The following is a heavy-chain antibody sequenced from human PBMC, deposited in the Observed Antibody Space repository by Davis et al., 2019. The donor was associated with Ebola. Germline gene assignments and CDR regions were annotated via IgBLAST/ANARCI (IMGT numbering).Heavy chain of an antibody. CDR3: ASSGDYDILTGPHYYYYYGMDV. J-gene: IGHJ6*02. V-gene: IGHV1-3*01. D-gene: IGHD3-9*01. Sequence: ASVKVSCKASGYTFTSYAMHWVRQAPGQRLEWMGWINAGNGNTKYSQKFQGRVTITRDTSASTAYMELSSLRSEDTAVYYCASSGDYDILTGPHYYYYYGMDVWGQGTTVTVSS. CDR2: INAGNGNT. CDR1: GYTFTSYA.